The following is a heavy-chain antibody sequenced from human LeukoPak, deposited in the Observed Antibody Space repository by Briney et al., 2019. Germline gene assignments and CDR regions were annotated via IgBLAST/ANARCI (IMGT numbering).Heavy chain of an antibody. CDR1: GFTFSSYA. CDR3: AKGGYSGPKYYFDY. J-gene: IGHJ4*02. CDR2: ISGSGGST. V-gene: IGHV3-23*01. Sequence: GSLRLSCSASGFTFSSYAMSWVRQAPGKGLEWVSAISGSGGSTYYADSVKGRFTISRDNSKNTLYLQMNSLRAEDTALYYCAKGGYSGPKYYFDYWGQGTLVTVSS. D-gene: IGHD5-12*01.